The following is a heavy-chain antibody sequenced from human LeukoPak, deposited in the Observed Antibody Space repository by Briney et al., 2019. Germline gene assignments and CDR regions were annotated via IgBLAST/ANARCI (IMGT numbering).Heavy chain of an antibody. CDR1: GGSISSSSYY. CDR3: ATLGYCSSTSCYDRTNDY. D-gene: IGHD2-2*01. V-gene: IGHV4-39*01. J-gene: IGHJ4*02. Sequence: SETLSLTCTVSGGSISSSSYYWGWIRQPPGKGLEWIGSIYYSGSTYYNPPLKSRVTISVDTSKNQFSLKLSSVTAADTAVYYCATLGYCSSTSCYDRTNDYWGQGTLVTVSS. CDR2: IYYSGST.